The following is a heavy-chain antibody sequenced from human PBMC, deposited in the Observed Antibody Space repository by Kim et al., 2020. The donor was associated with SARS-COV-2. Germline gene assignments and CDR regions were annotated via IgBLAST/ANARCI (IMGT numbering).Heavy chain of an antibody. CDR1: GFTFSDFA. V-gene: IGHV3-30*04. CDR3: ARGGYSSSWSIGVAFDF. J-gene: IGHJ3*01. CDR2: ISDDANNK. Sequence: GGSLRLSCAASGFTFSDFAFHWVRQAPGKGLEWVAVISDDANNKYDAESVKGRFTISRDNSKNTLYLQMNSLRAEDTAVYYCARGGYSSSWSIGVAFDFWGQGTMVTVSS. D-gene: IGHD6-13*01.